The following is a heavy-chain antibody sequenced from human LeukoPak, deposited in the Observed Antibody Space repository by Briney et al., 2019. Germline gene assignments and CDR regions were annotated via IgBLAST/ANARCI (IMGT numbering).Heavy chain of an antibody. J-gene: IGHJ4*02. D-gene: IGHD6-19*01. V-gene: IGHV1-46*01. CDR3: ARAGIAVAVPNFDY. Sequence: GASVKVSCKASGYTFTSYYMHWVRQAPGQGLEWMGIINPSGGSTSYAQKLQGRVTMTTDTSTSTAYMELRSLRSDDTAVYYCARAGIAVAVPNFDYWGQGTLVTVSS. CDR1: GYTFTSYY. CDR2: INPSGGST.